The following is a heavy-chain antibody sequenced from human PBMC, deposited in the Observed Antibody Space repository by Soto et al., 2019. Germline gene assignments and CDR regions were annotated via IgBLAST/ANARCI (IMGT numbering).Heavy chain of an antibody. CDR3: ATDLITIFGVADNAFDI. J-gene: IGHJ3*02. CDR2: IVVGSGNT. CDR1: GFTFTSSA. Sequence: ASVKVSCKASGFTFTSSAMQWVRQARGQRLEWIGWIVVGSGNTNYAQKFQERVTITRDMSTSTAYMELSSLRSEDTAMYYCATDLITIFGVADNAFDIWGQGTMVTVSS. D-gene: IGHD3-3*01. V-gene: IGHV1-58*02.